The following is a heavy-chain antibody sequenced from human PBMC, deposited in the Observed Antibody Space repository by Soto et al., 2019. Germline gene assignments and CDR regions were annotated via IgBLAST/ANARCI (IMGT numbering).Heavy chain of an antibody. Sequence: QVQLVQSGAEVKKPGSSVKVSCKASGGTFSSYAISWVRQAPGQGLEWMGGIIPIFGTANYAQKFQGRVTITADESTSTAYMVLSSLRSEDTAVYYCARDQLPNTIFGVAAQGGFDPWGQGTLVTVSS. D-gene: IGHD3-3*01. V-gene: IGHV1-69*01. CDR3: ARDQLPNTIFGVAAQGGFDP. CDR1: GGTFSSYA. J-gene: IGHJ5*02. CDR2: IIPIFGTA.